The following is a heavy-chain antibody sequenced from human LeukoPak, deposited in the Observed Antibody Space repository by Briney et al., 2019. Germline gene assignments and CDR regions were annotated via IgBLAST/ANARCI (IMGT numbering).Heavy chain of an antibody. D-gene: IGHD4-23*01. J-gene: IGHJ5*02. V-gene: IGHV4-59*01. CDR2: IYYSGST. CDR1: GGSISSYY. CDR3: ARDRAIDYGGNSVNWFDP. Sequence: SETLSLTCTVSGGSISSYYWSWIRQPPGKGLEWIGYIYYSGSTNYNPSLKRRVTISVDTSKNQFSLKLSSVTAADTAVYYCARDRAIDYGGNSVNWFDPWGQGTLVTVSS.